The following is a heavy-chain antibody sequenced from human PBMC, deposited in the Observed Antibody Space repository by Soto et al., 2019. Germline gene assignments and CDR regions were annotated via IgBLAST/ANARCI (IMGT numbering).Heavy chain of an antibody. CDR3: ARGGWSLAY. D-gene: IGHD6-19*01. Sequence: QVHLQESGPGLVKPSETLSLTCTVSGGSISNHYWSWIRQSPEKGLEWIGYIHYSGSPTNYNPSLQSRVTISVDMSKNQFCLRLNSVTAADTAVYYCARGGWSLAYWGRGTLVTVSS. CDR2: IHYSGSPT. CDR1: GGSISNHY. J-gene: IGHJ4*02. V-gene: IGHV4-59*11.